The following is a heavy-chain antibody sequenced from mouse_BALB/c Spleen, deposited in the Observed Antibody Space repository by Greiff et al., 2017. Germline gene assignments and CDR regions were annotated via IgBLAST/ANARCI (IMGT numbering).Heavy chain of an antibody. V-gene: IGHV1-54*01. J-gene: IGHJ2*01. CDR3: ARSHSSGYVDY. Sequence: QVQLKESGAELVRPGTSVKVSCKASGYAFTNYLIEWVKQRPGQGLEWIGVINPGSGGTNYNEKFKGKATLTADKSSSTAYMQLSSLTSDDSAVYFCARSHSSGYVDYWGQGTTLTVSS. CDR2: INPGSGGT. D-gene: IGHD3-1*01. CDR1: GYAFTNYL.